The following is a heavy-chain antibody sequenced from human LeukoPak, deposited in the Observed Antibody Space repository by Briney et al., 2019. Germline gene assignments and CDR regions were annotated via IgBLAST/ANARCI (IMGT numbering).Heavy chain of an antibody. D-gene: IGHD6-19*01. Sequence: SETLSLTCTVSGGSISSYYWSWIRQPPGKGLEWIGYIYYSGSTNYNPSVKSRVTISVDTSKNQFSLKLSSVTAADTAVYYCAREIAVAGSAFDIWGQGTMVAVSS. CDR2: IYYSGST. CDR3: AREIAVAGSAFDI. J-gene: IGHJ3*02. CDR1: GGSISSYY. V-gene: IGHV4-59*12.